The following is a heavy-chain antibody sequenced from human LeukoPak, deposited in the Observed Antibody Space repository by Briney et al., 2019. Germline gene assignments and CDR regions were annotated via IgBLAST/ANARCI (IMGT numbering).Heavy chain of an antibody. CDR1: GYTFTSYD. CDR3: ARGLKVRGAIEWGIDY. Sequence: ASVKVSCKASGYTFTSYDINWVRQATGQGLEWMGWMNPNCGNTGYAQRFQGRVTMTRNTSISTAYMELSSLRSEDTAVYYCARGLKVRGAIEWGIDYWGQGTLVTVSS. D-gene: IGHD3-10*01. V-gene: IGHV1-8*01. CDR2: MNPNCGNT. J-gene: IGHJ4*02.